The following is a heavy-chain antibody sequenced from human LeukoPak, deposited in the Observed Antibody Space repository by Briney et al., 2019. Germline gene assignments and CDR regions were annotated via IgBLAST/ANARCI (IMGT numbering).Heavy chain of an antibody. Sequence: SETLSLTCTVSGGSISSYYWSWIRQPPGKGLEWIAYISDIGSINYNPSLKSRVTISLDTSKNQFSLKLSSVTAADTAVYYCARHGRGSGSHRAFDYWGQGTLVTVSS. CDR1: GGSISSYY. J-gene: IGHJ4*02. V-gene: IGHV4-59*08. CDR3: ARHGRGSGSHRAFDY. CDR2: ISDIGSI. D-gene: IGHD3-10*01.